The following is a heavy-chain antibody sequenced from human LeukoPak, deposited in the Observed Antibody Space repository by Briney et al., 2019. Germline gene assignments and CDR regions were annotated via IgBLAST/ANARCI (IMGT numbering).Heavy chain of an antibody. V-gene: IGHV3-7*01. CDR3: ATTGDYGDDY. CDR1: GFTFSSYW. D-gene: IGHD4-17*01. Sequence: GGSLRLSCAASGFTFSSYWMSWVRQAPGKGLEWVANIRKDGNEKYYVDSVKGRFTISRDNAKNALYLQMNSLTAEDTAVYYCATTGDYGDDYWGQGTLVTVSS. J-gene: IGHJ4*02. CDR2: IRKDGNEK.